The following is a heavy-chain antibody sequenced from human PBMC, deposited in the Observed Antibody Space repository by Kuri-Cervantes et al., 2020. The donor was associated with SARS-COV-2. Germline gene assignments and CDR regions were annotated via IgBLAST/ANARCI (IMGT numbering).Heavy chain of an antibody. CDR1: GYTFTSYG. D-gene: IGHD3-3*01. CDR2: ISAYNGNT. Sequence: ASVKVSCKASGYTFTSYGISWVRQAPGQGLEWMGWISAYNGNTNYAQKLQGRVTMTTDTSTSTVYMELSSLRSEDTAVYYCARDQLSFTIFGVVITYFDYWGQGTLVTVSS. CDR3: ARDQLSFTIFGVVITYFDY. V-gene: IGHV1-18*01. J-gene: IGHJ4*02.